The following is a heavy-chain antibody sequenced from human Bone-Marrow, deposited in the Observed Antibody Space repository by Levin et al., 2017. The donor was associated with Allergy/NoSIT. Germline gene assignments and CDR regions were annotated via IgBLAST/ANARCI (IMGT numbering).Heavy chain of an antibody. CDR2: ISAYNGNT. CDR1: GYTFTSYG. Sequence: AASVKVSCKASGYTFTSYGISWVRQAPGQGLEWMGWISAYNGNTNYAQKLQGRVTMTTDTSTSTAYMELRSLRSDDTAVYYCARGTWCSSTSCDDPGDSSMYYFDYWGQGTLVTVSS. J-gene: IGHJ4*02. D-gene: IGHD2-2*01. CDR3: ARGTWCSSTSCDDPGDSSMYYFDY. V-gene: IGHV1-18*01.